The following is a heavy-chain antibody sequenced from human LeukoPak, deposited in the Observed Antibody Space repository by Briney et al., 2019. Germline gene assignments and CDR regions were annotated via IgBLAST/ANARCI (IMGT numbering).Heavy chain of an antibody. Sequence: PGGSLRLSCAASGFTFSSYGMHWVRQAPGKGLEWVAVITYDGSNKYYADSVKGRFTISRDNSKNTLYLQMNSLRAEDTAVYYCAKMGAQGSDYYYGMDVWGRGTTVTVSS. CDR2: ITYDGSNK. CDR3: AKMGAQGSDYYYGMDV. V-gene: IGHV3-30*18. J-gene: IGHJ6*02. D-gene: IGHD1-26*01. CDR1: GFTFSSYG.